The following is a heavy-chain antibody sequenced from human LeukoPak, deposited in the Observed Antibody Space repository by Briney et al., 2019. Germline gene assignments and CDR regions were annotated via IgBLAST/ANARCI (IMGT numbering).Heavy chain of an antibody. D-gene: IGHD1-7*01. CDR1: GGSISSSSYY. CDR3: AGYDWNYSDAFDI. CDR2: IYYSGST. V-gene: IGHV4-39*01. Sequence: SETLSLTCTVSGGSISSSSYYWGWIRQPPGKGLEWIGSIYYSGSTYYDPSLKSRVTITVDTSKNRFSLSLSSVTAADTAVYYCAGYDWNYSDAFDIWGPGTMVTVSS. J-gene: IGHJ3*02.